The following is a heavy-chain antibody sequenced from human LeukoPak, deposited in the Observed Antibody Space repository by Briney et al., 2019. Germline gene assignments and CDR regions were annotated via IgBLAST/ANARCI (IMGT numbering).Heavy chain of an antibody. CDR2: IYTSGST. J-gene: IGHJ1*01. D-gene: IGHD3-22*01. V-gene: IGHV4-61*02. CDR1: GGSISSGSYY. Sequence: SQTLSLTCTVSGGSISSGSYYWSWIRQPAGKGLEWIGRIYTSGSTNYNPSLKSRVTMSVDTSKNQFSLKLSSVTAADTAVYYCARDTHYDSSGYYHVEYFQHWGQGTLVTVSS. CDR3: ARDTHYDSSGYYHVEYFQH.